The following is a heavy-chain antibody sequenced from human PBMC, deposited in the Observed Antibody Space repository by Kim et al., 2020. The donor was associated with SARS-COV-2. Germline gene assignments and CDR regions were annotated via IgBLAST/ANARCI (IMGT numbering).Heavy chain of an antibody. CDR1: GLTLSTYD. CDR2: ISYSAGTI. V-gene: IGHV3-48*02. CDR3: VQHRLECYDP. D-gene: IGHD3-3*01. J-gene: IGHJ5*02. Sequence: GGSLRLSCAASGLTLSTYDMSWVRQAPGKGLEWLSFISYSAGTIYYADSVKGRFTISRDNAKNTLYLQMNSLRDEDTAVYYCVQHRLECYDPWGQGTLVT.